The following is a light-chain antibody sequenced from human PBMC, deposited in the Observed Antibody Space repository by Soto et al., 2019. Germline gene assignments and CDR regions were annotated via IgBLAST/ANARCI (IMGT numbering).Light chain of an antibody. Sequence: EIVMTQSPATLSVSPGERATLSCRASQSVSSNLAWYQQKPGQAPRLLIYGASTRATGIPARFSGSGSGTEFTLTLRSLQSEDFSGYYCQQYNNWPPWTFGQGTKVEIK. CDR2: GAS. CDR1: QSVSSN. V-gene: IGKV3-15*01. CDR3: QQYNNWPPWT. J-gene: IGKJ1*01.